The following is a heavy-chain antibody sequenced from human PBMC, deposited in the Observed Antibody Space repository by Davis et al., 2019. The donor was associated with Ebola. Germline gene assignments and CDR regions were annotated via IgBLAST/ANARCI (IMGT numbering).Heavy chain of an antibody. D-gene: IGHD5-12*01. V-gene: IGHV3-30*18. CDR2: ISYDGRNK. Sequence: GGSLRLSCAASGFTFSTHAMTWVRQAPGKGLEWVAVISYDGRNKFYADSVKGRFTISRDNSKNTVYLQMDSLRAEDTAVYFCAKDHRFIVAAVTGLDYWGQGTLVTVSS. J-gene: IGHJ4*02. CDR3: AKDHRFIVAAVTGLDY. CDR1: GFTFSTHA.